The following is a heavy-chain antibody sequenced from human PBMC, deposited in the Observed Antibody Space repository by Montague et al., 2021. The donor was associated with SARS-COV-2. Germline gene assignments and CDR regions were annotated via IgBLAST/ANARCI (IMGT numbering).Heavy chain of an antibody. Sequence: SETLSLTCTVSGGSISSYYWSWIRQPPGKGLEWIGYIHYSGSTNYNPSLKSPVTISVDTSKNQFSLKLSSVTAADTAVYYCARGDVEMATIKSGGPFYHFDYWGQGTLATVSS. CDR3: ARGDVEMATIKSGGPFYHFDY. CDR2: IHYSGST. D-gene: IGHD5-24*01. J-gene: IGHJ4*02. V-gene: IGHV4-59*13. CDR1: GGSISSYY.